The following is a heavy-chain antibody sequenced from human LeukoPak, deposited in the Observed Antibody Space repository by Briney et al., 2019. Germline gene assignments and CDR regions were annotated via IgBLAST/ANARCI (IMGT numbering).Heavy chain of an antibody. CDR2: ISGSGGST. CDR3: AKDGMYSSSSSYYFDY. D-gene: IGHD6-6*01. V-gene: IGHV3-23*01. J-gene: IGHJ4*02. Sequence: PGGSLRLSCAASGFTFSSYAMSWVRQAPGKGLGWVSAISGSGGSTYYADSLKGRFTISRDNSRNTLYLQMNSLRAEDTAVYYCAKDGMYSSSSSYYFDYWGQGTLVTVAS. CDR1: GFTFSSYA.